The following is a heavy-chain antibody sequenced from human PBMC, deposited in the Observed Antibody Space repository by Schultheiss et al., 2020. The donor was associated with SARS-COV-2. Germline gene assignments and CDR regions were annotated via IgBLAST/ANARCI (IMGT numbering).Heavy chain of an antibody. CDR2: ISWNSGSI. J-gene: IGHJ6*02. Sequence: SLKISCAASGFTFDDYAMHWVRQAPGKGLEWVSGISWNSGSIGYADSVKGRFTISRDNAKNSLYLQMNSLRAEDTALYYCAKDISALIAVAGTDYYYGMDVWGQGTTVTVSS. CDR1: GFTFDDYA. CDR3: AKDISALIAVAGTDYYYGMDV. D-gene: IGHD6-19*01. V-gene: IGHV3-9*01.